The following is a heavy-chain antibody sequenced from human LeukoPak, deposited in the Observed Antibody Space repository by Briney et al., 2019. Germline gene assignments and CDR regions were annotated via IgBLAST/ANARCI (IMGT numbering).Heavy chain of an antibody. CDR1: GFTFSSNA. Sequence: GGSLRLSCAASGFTFSSNAMHWVRQAPGKGLEWVVVITYDGSNKYYADSVKGRFTISRDNSKNTLYLQMNSLRAEDTAVYYCARGLLGAPTSYFDFWGQGTLDTVSS. V-gene: IGHV3-30-3*01. CDR3: ARGLLGAPTSYFDF. J-gene: IGHJ4*02. CDR2: ITYDGSNK. D-gene: IGHD1-26*01.